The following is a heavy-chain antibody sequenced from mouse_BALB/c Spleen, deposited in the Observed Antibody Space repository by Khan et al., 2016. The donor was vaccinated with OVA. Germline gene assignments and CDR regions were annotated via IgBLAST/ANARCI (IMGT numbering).Heavy chain of an antibody. Sequence: EVQLQESGPGLVKPSQSLSLTCTVTGYSITSGYAWNWIRQFPGNKLEWMGYISYSGVTSYTPSLKSRISITRDTPKNQFFLQLNSVTTEDTATYYCARGNYYGYYFDYWGQGTTLTGSS. CDR1: GYSITSGYA. J-gene: IGHJ2*01. CDR2: ISYSGVT. CDR3: ARGNYYGYYFDY. V-gene: IGHV3-2*02. D-gene: IGHD1-1*01.